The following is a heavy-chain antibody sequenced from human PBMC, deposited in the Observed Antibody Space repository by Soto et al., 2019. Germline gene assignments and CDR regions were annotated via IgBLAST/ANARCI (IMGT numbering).Heavy chain of an antibody. CDR2: INPNSGNI. J-gene: IGHJ4*02. CDR1: GNTFTSYD. D-gene: IGHD3-10*01. CDR3: ARGRASGSYYLLDY. V-gene: IGHV1-8*01. Sequence: ASVKVSCKASGNTFTSYDINWVRQATGHGLEWMGWINPNSGNIGYAQKFQGRVTMTRDTAIRTAYMEVRRLRSDDTAVYYCARGRASGSYYLLDYWGQGTLVTVSS.